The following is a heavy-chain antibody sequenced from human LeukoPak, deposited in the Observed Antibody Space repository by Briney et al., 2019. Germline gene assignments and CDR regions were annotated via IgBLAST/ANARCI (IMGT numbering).Heavy chain of an antibody. CDR1: GFSFSNYG. Sequence: GGSLRLSCAASGFSFSNYGMHWVRQAPGKGLEWVAFIRYDGSNKYYADSVKGRFTISRDNSKNTLYLQMNSLRAEDTAVYYCAKGPMVRGVGEAFDYWGQGTLVTVSS. CDR2: IRYDGSNK. CDR3: AKGPMVRGVGEAFDY. J-gene: IGHJ4*02. V-gene: IGHV3-30*02. D-gene: IGHD3-10*01.